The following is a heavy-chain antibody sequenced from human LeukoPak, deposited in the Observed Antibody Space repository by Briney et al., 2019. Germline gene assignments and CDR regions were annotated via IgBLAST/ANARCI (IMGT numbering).Heavy chain of an antibody. CDR2: IFPGDSDT. V-gene: IGHV5-51*01. CDR3: VRQSGGTVITIIDY. CDR1: GYRFTHSW. Sequence: GESLKISCKGSGYRFTHSWIAWVRQMPGKGLEWMGIIFPGDSDTRYSPSFLGQVSISADNSLNTAYLQWNSLKASDTAIYYCVRQSGGTVITIIDYWGQGTLVTVPS. D-gene: IGHD2-15*01. J-gene: IGHJ4*02.